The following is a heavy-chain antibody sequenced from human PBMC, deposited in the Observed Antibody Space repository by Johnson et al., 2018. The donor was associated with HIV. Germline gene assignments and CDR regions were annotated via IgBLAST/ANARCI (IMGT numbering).Heavy chain of an antibody. Sequence: VQLVESGGRVVRPGESLRLSCAASGFTFDDYAMHWVRQTPGKGLEWVSGISWNSGSVDYADSVKGRFTISRDNAKNSLYLRMNSLRVDDTAVYYCARGREDFWGQGTMVTVSP. J-gene: IGHJ3*01. CDR1: GFTFDDYA. CDR3: ARGREDF. D-gene: IGHD1-26*01. V-gene: IGHV3-9*01. CDR2: ISWNSGSV.